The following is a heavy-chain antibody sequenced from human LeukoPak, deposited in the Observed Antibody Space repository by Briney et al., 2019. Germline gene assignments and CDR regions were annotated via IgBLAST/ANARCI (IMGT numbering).Heavy chain of an antibody. CDR2: FFYSGST. CDR1: GGSISSRPYC. CDR3: ARLVVSSWYHEVLLGRDY. D-gene: IGHD6-13*01. J-gene: IGHJ4*02. Sequence: PSETLSLTCTVSGGSISSRPYCWGWIRQPPGKGLEWLGSFFYSGSTNYKPSLKSRVTISVDTSKNQFSLKLSSVTAADTAVYYCARLVVSSWYHEVLLGRDYWGQGTLVTVSS. V-gene: IGHV4-39*01.